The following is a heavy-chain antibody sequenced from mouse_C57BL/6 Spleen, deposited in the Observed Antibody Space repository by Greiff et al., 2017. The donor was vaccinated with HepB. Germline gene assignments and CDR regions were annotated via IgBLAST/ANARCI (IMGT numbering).Heavy chain of an antibody. V-gene: IGHV5-12*01. CDR3: ARNSRGYAMDY. CDR1: GFTFSDYY. CDR2: ISNGGGST. Sequence: EVQGVESGGGLVQPGGSLKLSGAASGFTFSDYYMYWVRQTPEKRLEWVAYISNGGGSTYYPDTVKGRFTISRDNAKNTLYLQMSRLKSEDTAMYYCARNSRGYAMDYWGQGTSVTVSS. J-gene: IGHJ4*01.